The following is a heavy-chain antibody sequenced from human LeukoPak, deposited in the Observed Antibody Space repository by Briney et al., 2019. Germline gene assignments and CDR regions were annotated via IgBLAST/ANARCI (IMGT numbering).Heavy chain of an antibody. CDR2: IYYSGST. CDR1: GGSISSYY. J-gene: IGHJ4*02. V-gene: IGHV4-59*01. Sequence: SETLSLTCTVSGGSISSYYWSWIRQPPGKGLEWIGYIYYSGSTNYNPSLKSRVTISVDTSKNQFSLKLSSVTAADTAVYYCARSKSSYRAGFDYWGQGTLVTVSS. D-gene: IGHD3-3*01. CDR3: ARSKSSYRAGFDY.